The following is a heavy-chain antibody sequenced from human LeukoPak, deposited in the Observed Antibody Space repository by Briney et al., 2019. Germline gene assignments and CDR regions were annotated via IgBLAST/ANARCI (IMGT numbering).Heavy chain of an antibody. CDR2: IKADGSGT. CDR3: ATWAFYHNLDV. Sequence: GGSLRLSCAASGFTIGPYAMYWVRQGPGRGLEWVSFIKADGSGTFYADSVRGRFTTSRDNSKNSLYLQMNSLTSEDTALYYCATWAFYHNLDVWGQGTTVIVSS. J-gene: IGHJ6*02. D-gene: IGHD2/OR15-2a*01. V-gene: IGHV3-43*02. CDR1: GFTIGPYA.